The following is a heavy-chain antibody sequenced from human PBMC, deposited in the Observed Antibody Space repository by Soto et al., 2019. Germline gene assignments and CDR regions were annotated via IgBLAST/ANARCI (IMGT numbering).Heavy chain of an antibody. CDR3: ARDLGWAFDS. D-gene: IGHD6-19*01. V-gene: IGHV3-48*02. Sequence: EVQLVESGGGSVQPGGSLRLSCAAPGFPFSTFSMNWVRQAPGRGLEWISYISGGGRPISYADSVKGRFTISRDNAKNSLYLQMDSLTDEDTAVYYCARDLGWAFDSWGQGTLVTVSS. CDR1: GFPFSTFS. CDR2: ISGGGRPI. J-gene: IGHJ4*02.